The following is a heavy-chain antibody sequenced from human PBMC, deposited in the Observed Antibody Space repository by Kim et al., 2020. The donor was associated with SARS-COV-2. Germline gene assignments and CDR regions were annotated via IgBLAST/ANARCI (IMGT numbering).Heavy chain of an antibody. V-gene: IGHV3-53*01. D-gene: IGHD3-9*01. J-gene: IGHJ6*02. CDR2: IYSGGST. CDR1: GFTVSSNY. Sequence: GGSLRLSCAASGFTVSSNYMSWVRQAPGKGLEWVSVIYSGGSTYYADSVKGRFTISRDNSKNTLYLQMNSLRAEDTAVYYCASQTRYYDILTGSKGGDVWAQGTTVTVSS. CDR3: ASQTRYYDILTGSKGGDV.